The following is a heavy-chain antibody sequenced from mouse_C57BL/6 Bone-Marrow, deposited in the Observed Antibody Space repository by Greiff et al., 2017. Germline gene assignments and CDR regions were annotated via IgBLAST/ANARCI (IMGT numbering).Heavy chain of an antibody. V-gene: IGHV1-54*01. J-gene: IGHJ2*01. CDR3: ARHYYGPSFDY. CDR1: GYAFTNYL. CDR2: INPGSGGT. D-gene: IGHD1-1*01. Sequence: VQLQQSGAELVRPGTSVKVSCKASGYAFTNYLIEWVKQRPGQGLEWIGVINPGSGGTNYNEKFKGKATLTADKSSSTAYMQLSSLTSEDSAVYFCARHYYGPSFDYWGQGTTLTVSS.